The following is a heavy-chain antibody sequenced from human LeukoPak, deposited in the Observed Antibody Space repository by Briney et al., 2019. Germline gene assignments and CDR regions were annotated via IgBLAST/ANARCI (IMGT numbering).Heavy chain of an antibody. D-gene: IGHD3-10*01. V-gene: IGHV4-4*07. J-gene: IGHJ6*02. CDR2: IYTSGST. CDR1: GGSISSYY. CDR3: ARDNPRTIWFGELLSYYYYGMDV. Sequence: PSETLSLTCTVSGGSISSYYWSWIRPPAGKGLEWIGRIYTSGSTNYNPSLKSRVTMSVDTSKNQFSLKLSSVTAADTAVYYCARDNPRTIWFGELLSYYYYGMDVWGQGTTVTVSS.